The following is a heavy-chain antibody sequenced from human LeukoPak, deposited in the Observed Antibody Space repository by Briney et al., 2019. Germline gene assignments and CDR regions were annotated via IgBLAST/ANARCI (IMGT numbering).Heavy chain of an antibody. Sequence: SETLSLTCTVSGGSISSYYWSWIRQPAGKGLEWIGRIYTSGSTNYNPSLKSRVTMSVDTSKNQFSLKLSSVTAADTAVYYCARGPSVVATGYFDYWGQGTLVTVSS. V-gene: IGHV4-4*07. D-gene: IGHD5-12*01. J-gene: IGHJ4*02. CDR2: IYTSGST. CDR3: ARGPSVVATGYFDY. CDR1: GGSISSYY.